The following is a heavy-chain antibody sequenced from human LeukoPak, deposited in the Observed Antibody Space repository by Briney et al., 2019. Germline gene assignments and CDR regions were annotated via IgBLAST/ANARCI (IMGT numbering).Heavy chain of an antibody. CDR2: IRGSGGST. CDR3: AKTHIFGVVTYFDY. V-gene: IGHV3-23*01. Sequence: GGSLRLSCAASGFTFSSYAMSWVRQAPGKGLEGVSAIRGSGGSTYYADPVKGRFTISRDNSKNTLYLQMNSLRAEDTAVYYCAKTHIFGVVTYFDYWGQGTLVTVSS. D-gene: IGHD3-3*02. CDR1: GFTFSSYA. J-gene: IGHJ4*02.